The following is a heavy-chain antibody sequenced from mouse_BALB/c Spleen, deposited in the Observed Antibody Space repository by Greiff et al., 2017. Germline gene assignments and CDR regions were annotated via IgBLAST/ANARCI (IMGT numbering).Heavy chain of an antibody. V-gene: IGHV1-7*01. Sequence: VQRVESGAELAKPGASVKMSCKASGYTFTSYWMHWVKQRPGQGLEWIGYINPSTGYTEYNQKFKDKATLTADKSSSTAYMQLSSLTSEDSAVYYCARSGGNFYFDYWGQGTTLTVSS. D-gene: IGHD1-1*02. CDR2: INPSTGYT. CDR1: GYTFTSYW. CDR3: ARSGGNFYFDY. J-gene: IGHJ2*01.